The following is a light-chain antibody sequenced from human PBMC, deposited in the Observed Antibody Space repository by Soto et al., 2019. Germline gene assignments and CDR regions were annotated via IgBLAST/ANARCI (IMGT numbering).Light chain of an antibody. CDR1: QGIRND. J-gene: IGKJ1*01. V-gene: IGKV1-6*01. Sequence: AIQMTQPPSSLSASVGDRVTITCRASQGIRNDLGWYQQKSGKAPKLLIYAASNLQRGVPPRFSGRGSGTDFTLTISSLQPEDFATYFCLQDYNCPRTFGQGTRVEI. CDR3: LQDYNCPRT. CDR2: AAS.